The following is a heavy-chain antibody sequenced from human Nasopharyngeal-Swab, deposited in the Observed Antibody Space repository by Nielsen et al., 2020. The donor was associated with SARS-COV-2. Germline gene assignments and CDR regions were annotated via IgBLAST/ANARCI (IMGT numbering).Heavy chain of an antibody. D-gene: IGHD3-10*01. CDR2: ISGSGGST. Sequence: GESLKISCAASGFTFSSYAMSWVRQAPGKGLEWVSAISGSGGSTYYADSVKGRFTISRDNSKNTLYLQMNSLRAEDTAVYYCAKHQRWFGELHTRNDAVDIWGQGTMVTVSS. CDR3: AKHQRWFGELHTRNDAVDI. J-gene: IGHJ3*02. V-gene: IGHV3-23*01. CDR1: GFTFSSYA.